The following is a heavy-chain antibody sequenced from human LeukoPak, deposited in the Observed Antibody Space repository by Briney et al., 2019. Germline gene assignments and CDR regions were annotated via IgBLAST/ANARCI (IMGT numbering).Heavy chain of an antibody. CDR2: MYNSGST. Sequence: PSETLSLXCTVSGGSNSGSYWSWIRQPPGKGLEWIAYMYNSGSTNYNPSLKSRVTISIDTSKNQFSLKLSSLTAADTAIYYCARGIESYGDYGYWGQGILVTVSS. J-gene: IGHJ4*02. D-gene: IGHD4-17*01. CDR1: GGSNSGSY. V-gene: IGHV4-59*01. CDR3: ARGIESYGDYGY.